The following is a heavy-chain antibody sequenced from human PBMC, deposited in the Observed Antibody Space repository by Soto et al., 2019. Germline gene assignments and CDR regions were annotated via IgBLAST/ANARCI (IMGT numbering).Heavy chain of an antibody. CDR3: ARLGYDFWSGYSGFYCWFDP. CDR2: IDPSDSYT. V-gene: IGHV5-10-1*01. D-gene: IGHD3-3*01. CDR1: GCRCTRYW. Sequence: GERLRIHSRRSGCRCTRYWSRRVRQMPGKGLEWMGRIDPSDSYTNYSPSFQGHVTISADKSISTAYLQWSSLKASDTAMYYCARLGYDFWSGYSGFYCWFDPWGQGPLVTGSS. J-gene: IGHJ5*02.